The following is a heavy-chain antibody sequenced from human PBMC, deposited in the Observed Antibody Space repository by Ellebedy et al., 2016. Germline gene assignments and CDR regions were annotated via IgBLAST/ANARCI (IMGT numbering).Heavy chain of an antibody. Sequence: GESLKISXKGSGYSFTSYWIGWVRQMPGKGLEWMGIIYPGDSDTRYSPSFQGQVTISADKSISTAYLQWSSLKASDTAMYYCARQASGSYYYYYYYMDVWGKGTTVTVSS. J-gene: IGHJ6*03. V-gene: IGHV5-51*01. D-gene: IGHD1-26*01. CDR1: GYSFTSYW. CDR2: IYPGDSDT. CDR3: ARQASGSYYYYYYYMDV.